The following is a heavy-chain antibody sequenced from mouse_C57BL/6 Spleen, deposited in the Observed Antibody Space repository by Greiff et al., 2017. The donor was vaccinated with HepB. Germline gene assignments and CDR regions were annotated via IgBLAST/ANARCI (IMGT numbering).Heavy chain of an antibody. CDR1: GFSLTSYG. Sequence: VQLQQSGPGLVQPSQSLSITCTVSGFSLTSYGVHWVRQSPGKGLEWLGVIWRGGSTDYNAAFMSRLSITKDNSKIQVFFKMNSLQAYDTAIYYCAKNGDITPVGSWYFDVWGTGTTVTVSS. CDR3: AKNGDITPVGSWYFDV. J-gene: IGHJ1*03. D-gene: IGHD1-1*01. CDR2: IWRGGST. V-gene: IGHV2-5*01.